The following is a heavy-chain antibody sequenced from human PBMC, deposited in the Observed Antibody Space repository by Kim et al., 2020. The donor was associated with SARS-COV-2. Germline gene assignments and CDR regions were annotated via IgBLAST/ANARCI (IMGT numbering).Heavy chain of an antibody. CDR3: ASFSSGWYGHGGFDY. J-gene: IGHJ4*02. V-gene: IGHV1-2*02. D-gene: IGHD6-19*01. Sequence: KFQGRVTMTRDTSISTAYMELSRLRSDDTAVYYCASFSSGWYGHGGFDYWGQGTLVTVSS.